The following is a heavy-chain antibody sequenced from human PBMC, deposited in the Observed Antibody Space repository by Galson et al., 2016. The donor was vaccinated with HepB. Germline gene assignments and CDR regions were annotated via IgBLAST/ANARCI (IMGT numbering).Heavy chain of an antibody. Sequence: QSGAEVKKPGESLKISCKASGYSFNTYWIGWVRQMPGKGLEWMGVIYPGDSDTRYSPSFQGQVTISCDKSINTAFLQWNSLKASDSAMYYCVRGALRFFDSCDSWGQGTLATVSS. J-gene: IGHJ4*02. CDR1: GYSFNTYW. D-gene: IGHD3-3*01. V-gene: IGHV5-51*01. CDR2: IYPGDSDT. CDR3: VRGALRFFDSCDS.